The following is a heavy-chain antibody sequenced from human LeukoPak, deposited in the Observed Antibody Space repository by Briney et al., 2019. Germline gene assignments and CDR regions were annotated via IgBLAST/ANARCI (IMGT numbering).Heavy chain of an antibody. D-gene: IGHD3-3*01. CDR3: ASGRGTRPRQSGYSYGGFDP. V-gene: IGHV1-46*01. CDR2: INPSGGST. Sequence: ASVKVSCKASGYTFTSYYMHWVRQAPGQGLEWMGIINPSGGSTSYAQKFQGRVAMTRDMSTSTVYMELSSLRSEDTAVYYCASGRGTRPRQSGYSYGGFDPWGQGTLVTVSS. J-gene: IGHJ5*02. CDR1: GYTFTSYY.